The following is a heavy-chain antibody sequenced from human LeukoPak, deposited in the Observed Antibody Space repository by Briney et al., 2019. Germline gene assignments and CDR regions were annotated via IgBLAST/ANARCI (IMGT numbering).Heavy chain of an antibody. CDR3: ARGAPPYSSSWDNWFDP. V-gene: IGHV4-34*01. Sequence: KPSETLSLTCAVYGGSFSGYYWSWIRQPPGKGLEWIGEIDHSGSTNYNPSLKSRVAISVDKSKNQFSLKLSSVTAADTAVYYCARGAPPYSSSWDNWFDPWGQGTLVTVSS. J-gene: IGHJ5*02. CDR1: GGSFSGYY. CDR2: IDHSGST. D-gene: IGHD6-13*01.